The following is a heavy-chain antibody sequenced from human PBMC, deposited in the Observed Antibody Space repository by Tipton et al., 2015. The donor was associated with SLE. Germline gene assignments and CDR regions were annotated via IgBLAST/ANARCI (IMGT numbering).Heavy chain of an antibody. CDR3: ARETAGFDY. Sequence: SLRLSCAASGFTFSSYEMNWVRQAPGKGLEWVLYISSSGSTIYYADSVKGRFTISRDNAKNSLYLQMNSLRAEDTAVYYCARETAGFDYWGQGTLVTVSS. J-gene: IGHJ4*02. CDR1: GFTFSSYE. V-gene: IGHV3-48*03. D-gene: IGHD6-19*01. CDR2: ISSSGSTI.